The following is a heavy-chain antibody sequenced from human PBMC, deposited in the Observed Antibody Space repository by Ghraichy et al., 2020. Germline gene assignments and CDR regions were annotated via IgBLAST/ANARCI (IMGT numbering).Heavy chain of an antibody. D-gene: IGHD2-15*01. V-gene: IGHV6-1*01. CDR2: TYYRSKWFN. CDR3: ARVRYCSGGSCYYGMDV. CDR1: GDTVSSNSAA. J-gene: IGHJ6*02. Sequence: SQTLSLTCAISGDTVSSNSAAWNWIRQSPSRGLEWLGRTYYRSKWFNDYAASMKSRISINPDTSKNQLSLQLKYVTPEDTAVYYCARVRYCSGGSCYYGMDVWGQGTTVTVSS.